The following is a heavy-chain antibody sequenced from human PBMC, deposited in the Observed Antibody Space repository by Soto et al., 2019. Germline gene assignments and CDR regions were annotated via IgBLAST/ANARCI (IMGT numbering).Heavy chain of an antibody. V-gene: IGHV4-38-2*01. D-gene: IGHD3-3*01. CDR2: IYHSGST. J-gene: IGHJ4*02. Sequence: PSETLSLTCAVSAYSISSGYYWGWIRQPPGKGLEWIGSIYHSGSTYYNPSLKSRVTISVDTSKNQFSLKLSSVTAADTAVYYCASSDFWSCAEVGGGYYFDYWGQGTLVTVSS. CDR3: ASSDFWSCAEVGGGYYFDY. CDR1: AYSISSGYY.